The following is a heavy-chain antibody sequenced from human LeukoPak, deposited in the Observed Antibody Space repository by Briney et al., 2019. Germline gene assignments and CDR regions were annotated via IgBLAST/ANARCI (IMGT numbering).Heavy chain of an antibody. V-gene: IGHV3-64*01. CDR2: ISTNGGDT. J-gene: IGHJ4*02. D-gene: IGHD4-17*01. CDR1: GFTFSSYA. CDR3: ARDSMTTVTTYTFGDY. Sequence: GSLRLSCAASGFTFSSYAMHWVRQAPGKGLEYVSSISTNGGDTYYANSVKGRFTISRENSKNMLYLQMGSLRAEDMALYYCARDSMTTVTTYTFGDYWGQGTLVTVSS.